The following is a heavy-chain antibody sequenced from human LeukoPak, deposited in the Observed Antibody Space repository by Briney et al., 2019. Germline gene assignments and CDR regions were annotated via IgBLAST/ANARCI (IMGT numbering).Heavy chain of an antibody. CDR3: ARGPSSNWSGLDF. Sequence: GGSLRLSCAASGFTFSSYAMSWVRQAPGKGLVWVSRISPTGSTTSYADSVKGRFTVSRDNAKNTLYLQVNNLRAEDTAVYYCARGPSSNWSGLDFWGQGTLLTVSS. V-gene: IGHV3-74*01. CDR2: ISPTGSTT. J-gene: IGHJ4*02. D-gene: IGHD6-13*01. CDR1: GFTFSSYA.